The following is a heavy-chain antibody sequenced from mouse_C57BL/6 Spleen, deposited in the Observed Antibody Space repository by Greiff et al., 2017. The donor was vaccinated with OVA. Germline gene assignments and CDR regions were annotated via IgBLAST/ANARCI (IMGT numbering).Heavy chain of an antibody. CDR3: THAWFAY. J-gene: IGHJ3*01. Sequence: DVQLVESGGGLVQPGGSMKLSCVASGFTFSNYWMNWVRQSPEKGLEWVAQIRLKSDNYATHYAESVKGRFTISRDDSKSSVYLQMNNLRAEDTGIYYCTHAWFAYWGQGTLVTVSA. CDR1: GFTFSNYW. CDR2: IRLKSDNYAT. V-gene: IGHV6-3*01.